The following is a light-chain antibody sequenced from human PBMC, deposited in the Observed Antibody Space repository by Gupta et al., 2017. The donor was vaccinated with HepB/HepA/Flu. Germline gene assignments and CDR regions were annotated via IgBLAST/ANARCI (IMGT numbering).Light chain of an antibody. Sequence: QFAHSPSSLSASVGDRVTITRQASQDISNDVKWYQQQTGKAPKLMSDDASNLETGVPSRFSGSGSGTDFTLTISSLQAEDMATYYCQQYVNIPQTFGEGTKVEIK. V-gene: IGKV1-33*01. CDR2: DAS. CDR3: QQYVNIPQT. J-gene: IGKJ1*01. CDR1: QDISND.